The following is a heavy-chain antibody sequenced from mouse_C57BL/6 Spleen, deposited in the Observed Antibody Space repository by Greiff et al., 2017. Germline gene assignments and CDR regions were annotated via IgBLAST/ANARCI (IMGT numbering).Heavy chain of an antibody. CDR3: GRNMGSYDYDAWFAY. CDR1: GYTFTSYG. D-gene: IGHD2-4*01. Sequence: VQLQQSGAELARPGASVKLSCKASGYTFTSYGISWVKQRTGQGLEWIGEIYPRSGNTYYNEKFKGKATLTADKSSSTAYMVLRSLTSEDSAVYFCGRNMGSYDYDAWFAYWGQGTLVTVSA. V-gene: IGHV1-81*01. J-gene: IGHJ3*01. CDR2: IYPRSGNT.